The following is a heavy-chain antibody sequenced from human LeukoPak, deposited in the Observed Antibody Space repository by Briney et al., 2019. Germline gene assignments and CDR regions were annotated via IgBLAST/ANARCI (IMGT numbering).Heavy chain of an antibody. V-gene: IGHV3-21*01. CDR2: INSSGRYI. CDR1: GFTFSSYS. D-gene: IGHD4-17*01. J-gene: IGHJ4*02. Sequence: GRSLRLSCAASGFTFSSYSMNWVRQAPGKGLKWVSSINSSGRYIYYADSVKGRFTISRDNAKNALFLQMNSLRADDTAVYYCARGNYGDYRFDYWGQGTLVTVSS. CDR3: ARGNYGDYRFDY.